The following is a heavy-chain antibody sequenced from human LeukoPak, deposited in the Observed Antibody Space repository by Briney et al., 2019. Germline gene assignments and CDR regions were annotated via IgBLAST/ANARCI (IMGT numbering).Heavy chain of an antibody. CDR3: ARTEGTVAYDS. CDR1: GFTFSSYW. D-gene: IGHD4-23*01. V-gene: IGHV3-74*01. J-gene: IGHJ5*01. Sequence: LGGSLRLSCAASGFTFSSYWMHWVRQAPGKGLVWFSRINSDGSGTIYADSVRGRFTISRDNAKNTLYLQGNSLRAEDTAVYYCARTEGTVAYDSWGQGTLVTVSS. CDR2: INSDGSGT.